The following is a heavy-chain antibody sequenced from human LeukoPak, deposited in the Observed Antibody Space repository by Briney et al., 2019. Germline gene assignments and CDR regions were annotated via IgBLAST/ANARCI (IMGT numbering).Heavy chain of an antibody. J-gene: IGHJ4*02. CDR1: GGSISSYY. CDR2: IYYSGST. CDR3: ARHLSNYYGSGSHFDY. D-gene: IGHD3-10*01. Sequence: PSETLSLTCTVSGGSISSYYWSWIRQPPGKGLEWIGYIYYSGSTNYNPSLKSRVTISVDTSKNQFSLKLSSVTAADTAVYYCARHLSNYYGSGSHFDYWGQGTLVTVSS. V-gene: IGHV4-59*08.